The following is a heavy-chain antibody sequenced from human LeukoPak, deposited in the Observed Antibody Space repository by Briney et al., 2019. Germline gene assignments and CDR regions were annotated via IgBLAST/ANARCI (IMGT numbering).Heavy chain of an antibody. CDR1: GGSISSSSYY. J-gene: IGHJ3*02. CDR2: IYYSGST. D-gene: IGHD5-24*01. V-gene: IGHV4-39*01. Sequence: SETVSLTCTVSGGSISSSSYYWGWIRQPPGKGLEWIGSIYYSGSTYYNPSLKSRVTISVDTSKTQFSLKLSSVTAADTAVYYCARLRDDAFDIWGQGTMVTVSS. CDR3: ARLRDDAFDI.